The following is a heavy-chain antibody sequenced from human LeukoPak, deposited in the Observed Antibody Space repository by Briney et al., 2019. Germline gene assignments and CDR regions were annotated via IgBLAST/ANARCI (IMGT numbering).Heavy chain of an antibody. CDR1: GGSISSSSYY. V-gene: IGHV4-61*05. CDR3: ASHYGSGSSAVFN. J-gene: IGHJ4*02. CDR2: IYYSGST. Sequence: SETLSLTCTVSGGSISSSSYYWSWIRQPPGKGLEWIGYIYYSGSTNYNPSLKSRVTISVDTSKNQFSLKLSSVTATDTAVYYCASHYGSGSSAVFNWGQGTLVTVSS. D-gene: IGHD3-10*01.